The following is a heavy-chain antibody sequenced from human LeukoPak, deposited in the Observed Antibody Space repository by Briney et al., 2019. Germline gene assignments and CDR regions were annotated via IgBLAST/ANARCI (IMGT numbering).Heavy chain of an antibody. CDR1: GYTFTSYA. V-gene: IGHV1-3*01. CDR3: ARDTPNSSGWYGRGYYFDY. D-gene: IGHD6-19*01. CDR2: INAGNGNT. Sequence: ASVKVSCKASGYTFTSYAMHWVRQAPGQRLEWMGWINAGNGNTKYSQKFQGRVTMTTDTSTSTAYMELRSLRSDDTAVYYCARDTPNSSGWYGRGYYFDYWGQGTLVAVSS. J-gene: IGHJ4*02.